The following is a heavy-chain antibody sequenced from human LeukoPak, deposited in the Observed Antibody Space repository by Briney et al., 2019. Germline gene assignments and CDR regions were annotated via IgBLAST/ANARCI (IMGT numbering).Heavy chain of an antibody. CDR1: GGSISSSGYY. V-gene: IGHV4-30-4*08. D-gene: IGHD5-12*01. CDR2: IYYSGST. Sequence: SETLSLTCTVSGGSISSSGYYWGWIRQPPGKGLEWIGYIYYSGSTYYNPSLKSRVTISVDTSKNQFSLKLSSVTAADTAVYYCARSGIVATNALGYWGQGTLVTVSS. CDR3: ARSGIVATNALGY. J-gene: IGHJ4*02.